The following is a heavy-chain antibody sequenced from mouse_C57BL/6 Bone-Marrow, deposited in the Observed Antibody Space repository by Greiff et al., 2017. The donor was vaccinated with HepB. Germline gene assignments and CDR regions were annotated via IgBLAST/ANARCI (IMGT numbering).Heavy chain of an antibody. D-gene: IGHD1-1*01. CDR1: GFTFTDYY. Sequence: EVNVVESGGGLVQPGGSLSLSCAAPGFTFTDYYMSWVRQPPGKALEWLGFIRNKANGYTTEYSASVKGRFTISRDNSQSILYLQMNALRAEDSATYYCARSYGSSGDFDVWGTGTTVTVSS. V-gene: IGHV7-3*01. CDR3: ARSYGSSGDFDV. J-gene: IGHJ1*03. CDR2: IRNKANGYTT.